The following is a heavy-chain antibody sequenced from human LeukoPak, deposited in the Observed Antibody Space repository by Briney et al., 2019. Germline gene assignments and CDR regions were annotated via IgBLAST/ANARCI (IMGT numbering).Heavy chain of an antibody. J-gene: IGHJ4*02. Sequence: ASVKVSCKASGYTFTGYYMHWVRQAPGQGLEWMGWINPNSGGTHYAQKFQGRVTVTRDTSISTTYMDLSRLKSDDTATYYCARKGEIYGDYDYWGQGTLVTVPS. D-gene: IGHD4-17*01. CDR1: GYTFTGYY. CDR3: ARKGEIYGDYDY. CDR2: INPNSGGT. V-gene: IGHV1-2*02.